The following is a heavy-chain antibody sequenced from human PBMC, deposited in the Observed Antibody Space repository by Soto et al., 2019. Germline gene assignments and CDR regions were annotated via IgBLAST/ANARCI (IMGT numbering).Heavy chain of an antibody. V-gene: IGHV1-69*12. D-gene: IGHD1-26*01. Sequence: QVQLVQSGAEVKKPGSSVKVSCKASGGTFSSYALSWVRQAPGQGHEWMGGIIPMSGATNYAQKFQGRVTFTADESTNTAYLELTILRSEDTAVNYCARGGPENDYWGQGTLVTVSS. CDR3: ARGGPENDY. CDR1: GGTFSSYA. J-gene: IGHJ4*02. CDR2: IIPMSGAT.